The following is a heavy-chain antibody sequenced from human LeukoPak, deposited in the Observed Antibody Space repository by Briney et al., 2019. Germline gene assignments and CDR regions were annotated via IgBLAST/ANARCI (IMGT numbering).Heavy chain of an antibody. Sequence: GGTLRLSCAASGFTFSSYGMSWVRQAPGKGLEWVSAISGSGGSTYYADSVKGRFTISRDNSKNTLYLQMNSLRAEDTAVYYCAKGSRYSYGDFDYWGQGTLVTVSS. CDR3: AKGSRYSYGDFDY. D-gene: IGHD5-18*01. CDR1: GFTFSSYG. V-gene: IGHV3-23*01. J-gene: IGHJ4*02. CDR2: ISGSGGST.